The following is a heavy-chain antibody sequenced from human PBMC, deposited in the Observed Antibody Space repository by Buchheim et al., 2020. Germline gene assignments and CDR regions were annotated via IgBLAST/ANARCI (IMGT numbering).Heavy chain of an antibody. V-gene: IGHV5-10-1*03. J-gene: IGHJ4*02. CDR2: IDPSDSYT. CDR3: ARHSATAVADNFDY. Sequence: EVQLVQSGAEVKKPGESLRISCKGSGYNFTSYWITWVRQMPGKGLEWMGRIDPSDSYTDYRPSLEGHVTISADKSISTAYLQWSSLKASDTAIYYCARHSATAVADNFDYWGQGTL. D-gene: IGHD6-19*01. CDR1: GYNFTSYW.